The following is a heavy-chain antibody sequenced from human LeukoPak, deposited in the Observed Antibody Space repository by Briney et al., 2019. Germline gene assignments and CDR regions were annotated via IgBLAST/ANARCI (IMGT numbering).Heavy chain of an antibody. CDR1: GFNFNNHA. CDR3: ARKGLGGELGGFDS. V-gene: IGHV3-20*01. Sequence: GGSLRLSCVASGFNFNNHAMNWVRQVPGKGLEWVSGTNRRGDITGYADFVKGRFTISRDNAKNSLYLQMNSLRVEDTALYHCARKGLGGELGGFDSWGQGTLVTVSS. CDR2: TNRRGDIT. D-gene: IGHD1-7*01. J-gene: IGHJ4*02.